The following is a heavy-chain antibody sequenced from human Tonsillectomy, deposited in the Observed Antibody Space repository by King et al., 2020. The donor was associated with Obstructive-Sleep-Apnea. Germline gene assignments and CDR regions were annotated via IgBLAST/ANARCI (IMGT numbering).Heavy chain of an antibody. Sequence: VQLVESGGGLVQPGGSLRLACAASGFTFSTYWMIWVRQAPGKGLEWVANIRGDGSVKYLEDSLKGRFSISRDNAKNSLYLQMKSLRAEDTAVYYCTRDRNYYVSGSYYDAFDIWGQGTVVTGSS. CDR1: GFTFSTYW. J-gene: IGHJ3*02. CDR3: TRDRNYYVSGSYYDAFDI. D-gene: IGHD3-10*01. CDR2: IRGDGSVK. V-gene: IGHV3-7*03.